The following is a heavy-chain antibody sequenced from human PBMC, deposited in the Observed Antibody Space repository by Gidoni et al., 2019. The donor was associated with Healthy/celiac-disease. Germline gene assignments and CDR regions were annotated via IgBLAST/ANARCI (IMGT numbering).Heavy chain of an antibody. CDR2: ISYDGSNK. D-gene: IGHD3-22*01. V-gene: IGHV3-30*01. Sequence: QVQLVESGGGVVQPGRSLRLSCAASGFTFSSYAMHWVRQAPGKGLEWVAVISYDGSNKYYADSVKGRFTISRDNSKNTLYLQMNSLRAEDTAVYYCARGGDYDSSGYYINWGQGTLVTVSS. CDR3: ARGGDYDSSGYYIN. CDR1: GFTFSSYA. J-gene: IGHJ4*02.